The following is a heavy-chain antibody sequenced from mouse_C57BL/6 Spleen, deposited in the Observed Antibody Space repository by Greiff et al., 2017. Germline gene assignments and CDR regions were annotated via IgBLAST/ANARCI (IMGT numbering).Heavy chain of an antibody. Sequence: EVQRVESGPGLVKPSQSLSLTCSVTGYSITSGYYWNWIRQFPGNKLEWMGYISYDGSNNYNPSLKNRISITRDTSKNQFFLKLNSVTTEDTATYYCARANWDEVWFAYWGQGTLVTVSA. D-gene: IGHD4-1*01. CDR1: GYSITSGYY. CDR2: ISYDGSN. CDR3: ARANWDEVWFAY. V-gene: IGHV3-6*01. J-gene: IGHJ3*01.